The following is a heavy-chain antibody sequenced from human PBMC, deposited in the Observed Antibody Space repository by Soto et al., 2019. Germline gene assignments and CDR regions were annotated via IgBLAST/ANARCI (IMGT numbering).Heavy chain of an antibody. V-gene: IGHV4-31*03. J-gene: IGHJ6*02. CDR1: GGSISSGGYY. CDR2: IYYSGST. D-gene: IGHD1-1*01. Sequence: QVQLQESGPGLVKPSQTLSLTCTVSGGSISSGGYYWSWIRQHPGKGLEWIGYIYYSGSTYYNPYLKSRVTISVDTSKNQFSLKLSSVTAADTAVYYCARDPGTTYDYYYGMDVWGQGTTVTVSS. CDR3: ARDPGTTYDYYYGMDV.